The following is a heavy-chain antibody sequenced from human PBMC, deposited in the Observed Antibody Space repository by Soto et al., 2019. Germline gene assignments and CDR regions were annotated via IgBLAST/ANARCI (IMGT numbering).Heavy chain of an antibody. V-gene: IGHV3-48*03. Sequence: GGSLRLSCAASGFTFSSYEMNWVCQAQGKGLEWVSYISSSGSTIYYADPVKGRFTISRDNAKNSLYLQMNSLRAEDTAVYYCARMEHDYGESDYWGQGTLVTVSS. CDR2: ISSSGSTI. CDR1: GFTFSSYE. D-gene: IGHD4-17*01. CDR3: ARMEHDYGESDY. J-gene: IGHJ4*02.